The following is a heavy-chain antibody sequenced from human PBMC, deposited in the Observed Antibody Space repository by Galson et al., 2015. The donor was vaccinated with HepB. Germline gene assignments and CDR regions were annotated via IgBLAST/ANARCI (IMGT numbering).Heavy chain of an antibody. V-gene: IGHV1-18*01. CDR3: ARVETGRRYFQD. D-gene: IGHD3-9*01. J-gene: IGHJ1*01. CDR1: GYSFTRLG. CDR2: ISLYTGNT. Sequence: SVKVSCKASGYSFTRLGLSWVRQAPGQGLEWVGWISLYTGNTNYAEKFQGRVTMTTDTSTSTAYMELRSLNSDDTAVYYCARVETGRRYFQDWGQGTLVTVSS.